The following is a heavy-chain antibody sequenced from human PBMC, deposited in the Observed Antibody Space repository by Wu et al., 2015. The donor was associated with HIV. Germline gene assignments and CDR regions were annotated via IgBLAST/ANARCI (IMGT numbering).Heavy chain of an antibody. Sequence: QVQLVQSGAEVKKPGASVKVSCKASGDTFIIYYMHWVRQAPGQGLEWMGWINPNSGGTNYAQKFQGRVTMTRDTSISTAYMELSRLRSDDTAVYYCARDSCSSTSCYSXYYYYMDVWGKGTTVTVSS. D-gene: IGHD2-2*01. CDR1: GDTFIIYY. CDR2: INPNSGGT. J-gene: IGHJ6*03. V-gene: IGHV1-2*02. CDR3: ARDSCSSTSCYSXYYYYMDV.